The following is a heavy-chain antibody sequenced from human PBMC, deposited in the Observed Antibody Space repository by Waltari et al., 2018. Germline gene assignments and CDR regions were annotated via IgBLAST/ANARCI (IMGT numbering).Heavy chain of an antibody. V-gene: IGHV3-7*01. CDR1: GFTFGCTV. J-gene: IGHJ3*01. D-gene: IGHD2-15*01. CDR3: ARGLREESSVGFDL. Sequence: EVQLVEYGGGLVQPGGSLRLSCAAPGFTFGCTVMSWVRQAPGKGLEWVANIKQDGSQKNYVDSVKGRFTISRDNAKNSLSLQMNSLRAEDTALYYCARGLREESSVGFDLWGQGTMVTVSS. CDR2: IKQDGSQK.